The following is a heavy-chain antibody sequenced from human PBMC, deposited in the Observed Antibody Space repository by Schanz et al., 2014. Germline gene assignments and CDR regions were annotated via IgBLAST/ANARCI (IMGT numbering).Heavy chain of an antibody. CDR2: INAHTGNT. D-gene: IGHD2-2*01. CDR1: GYIFGSHG. J-gene: IGHJ6*03. Sequence: QLMQSGSEVRKPGASVKVSCKASGYIFGSHGMTWVRQAPGQGPELMGWINAHTGNTQYAQKFQGRVNMTRDTVTTTVHLELTRLRTDDTAIYYCARVHSTSLERGSHYYMDVCGKGTTVTVSS. V-gene: IGHV1-18*01. CDR3: ARVHSTSLERGSHYYMDV.